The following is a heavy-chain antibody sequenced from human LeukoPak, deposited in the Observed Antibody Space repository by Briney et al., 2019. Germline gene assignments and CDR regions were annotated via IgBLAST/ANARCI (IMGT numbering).Heavy chain of an antibody. J-gene: IGHJ6*02. Sequence: ASVKVSCKASGYTFTGYYMHRVRQAPGQGLEWMGWINPNSGGTNYAQKFQGRVTMTRDTSISTAYMELSRLRSDDTAVYYCARDLQMWTADYYYGMDVWGQGTTVTVSS. CDR2: INPNSGGT. CDR1: GYTFTGYY. CDR3: ARDLQMWTADYYYGMDV. D-gene: IGHD2-21*01. V-gene: IGHV1-2*02.